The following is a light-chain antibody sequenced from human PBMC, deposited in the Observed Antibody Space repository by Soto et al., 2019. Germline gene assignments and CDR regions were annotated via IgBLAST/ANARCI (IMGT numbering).Light chain of an antibody. CDR1: QSISIW. CDR2: AAS. CDR3: QQSYSCPRT. J-gene: IGKJ1*01. Sequence: DILMTQSPATLSVSVGDRATITCRASQSISIWLAWYQQKPGKAPRLLIYAASNMDKGVPSRFSGSGSGTTFTLTIRSLQPEDFATYYCQQSYSCPRTFGQGTKVDIK. V-gene: IGKV1-39*01.